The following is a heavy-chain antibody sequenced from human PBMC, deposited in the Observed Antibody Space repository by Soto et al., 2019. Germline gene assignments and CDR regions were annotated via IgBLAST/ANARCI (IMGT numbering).Heavy chain of an antibody. Sequence: PSETLSLTCAVSGGSISSSNWWSWVRQPPGKGLEWIGEIYHSGSTNYNPSLTSRVTISVDTSNNQFSLKLSSVSAADTAVYYCARGPSGDKVDYWGQGTLVTVS. V-gene: IGHV4-4*02. D-gene: IGHD7-27*01. CDR2: IYHSGST. CDR1: GGSISSSNW. CDR3: ARGPSGDKVDY. J-gene: IGHJ4*02.